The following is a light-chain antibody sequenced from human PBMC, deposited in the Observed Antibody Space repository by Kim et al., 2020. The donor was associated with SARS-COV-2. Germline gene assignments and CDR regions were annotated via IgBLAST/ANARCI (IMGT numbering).Light chain of an antibody. V-gene: IGLV3-21*04. J-gene: IGLJ3*02. CDR2: YDS. Sequence: VSVAPGKTARITCGGNNIGSKSVHWYQQKPGQAPVLVIYYDSDRPSGIPERFSGSNSGNTATLTISRVEAGDEADYYCQVWDSSSDHRVFGGGTKVTVL. CDR3: QVWDSSSDHRV. CDR1: NIGSKS.